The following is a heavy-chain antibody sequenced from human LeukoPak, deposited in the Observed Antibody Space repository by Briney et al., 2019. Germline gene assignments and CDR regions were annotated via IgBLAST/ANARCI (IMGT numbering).Heavy chain of an antibody. Sequence: GRSLRLSCAASGFTFDDYAMHWVRQAPGKGLEWVSGISWNSGSIGYADSVKGRFTISRDNAKNSLYLQMNSLRAEDTAVYYCAREGLTFNYFDYWGQGTLVTVSS. CDR3: AREGLTFNYFDY. J-gene: IGHJ4*02. D-gene: IGHD3/OR15-3a*01. CDR2: ISWNSGSI. V-gene: IGHV3-9*01. CDR1: GFTFDDYA.